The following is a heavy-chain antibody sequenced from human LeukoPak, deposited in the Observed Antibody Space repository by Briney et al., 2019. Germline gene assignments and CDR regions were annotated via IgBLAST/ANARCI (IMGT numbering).Heavy chain of an antibody. D-gene: IGHD3-10*01. CDR2: IKPDGSEK. CDR1: GFTFSSYW. CDR3: ARVDYGSGSYYAFDI. J-gene: IGHJ3*02. Sequence: GGSLRLSCAASGFTFSSYWMSWVRQAPGKGLEWVANIKPDGSEKYYVDSVKGRFTISRDNSKNTLYLQMNSLRAEDTAVYYCARVDYGSGSYYAFDIWGQGTMVTVSS. V-gene: IGHV3-7*01.